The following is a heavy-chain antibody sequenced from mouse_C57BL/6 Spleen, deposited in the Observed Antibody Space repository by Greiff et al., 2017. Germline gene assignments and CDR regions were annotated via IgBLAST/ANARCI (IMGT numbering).Heavy chain of an antibody. D-gene: IGHD2-4*01. J-gene: IGHJ3*01. Sequence: EVMLVESGGGLVQPGGSLKLSCAASGFTFSDYYMYWVRQTPEKRLEWVAYISNGGGSTYYPDTVKGRFTISRDNAKNTLYLQMSRLKSEDTAMYYCARRRDYDLAWFAYWGQGTLVTVSA. CDR3: ARRRDYDLAWFAY. CDR1: GFTFSDYY. V-gene: IGHV5-12*01. CDR2: ISNGGGST.